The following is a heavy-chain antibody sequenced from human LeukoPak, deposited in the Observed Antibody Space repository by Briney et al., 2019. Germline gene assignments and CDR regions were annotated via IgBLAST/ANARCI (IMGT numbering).Heavy chain of an antibody. CDR2: IYYSGST. V-gene: IGHV4-59*01. Sequence: PSETLSLTCTVSGGSISSYYWSWIRQPPGKGLEWIGYIYYSGSTNYNPSLKSRVTISVDTSKNQFSLKLSSVTAADTAVYYCVRAVVVPAFDYWGQGTLVTVSS. D-gene: IGHD2-2*01. CDR1: GGSISSYY. J-gene: IGHJ4*02. CDR3: VRAVVVPAFDY.